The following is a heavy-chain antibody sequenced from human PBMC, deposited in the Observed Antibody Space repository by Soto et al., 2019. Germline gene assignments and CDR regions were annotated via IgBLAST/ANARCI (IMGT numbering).Heavy chain of an antibody. CDR2: IYHGGSS. CDR1: NYSINRGYY. CDR3: ACIPSGGTDYFDY. Sequence: NPSETLSLTCVVSNYSINRGYYWAWIRQPPGKGLEWIANIYHGGSSYYNPSLKSRVTISVDTSKNQFSLRLSSVTAADTAVYYCACIPSGGTDYFDYWGQGTLVPVSS. D-gene: IGHD2-15*01. V-gene: IGHV4-38-2*01. J-gene: IGHJ4*02.